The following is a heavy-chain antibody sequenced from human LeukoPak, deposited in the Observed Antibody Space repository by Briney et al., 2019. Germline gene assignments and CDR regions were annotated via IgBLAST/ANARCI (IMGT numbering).Heavy chain of an antibody. CDR2: IYHSGST. D-gene: IGHD3-22*01. J-gene: IGHJ4*02. V-gene: IGHV4-38-2*02. CDR3: ARFRTDDTSGYYGGSFDY. CDR1: GYSISSGYY. Sequence: KPSETLSLTCTVSGYSISSGYYWGWIRQPPGKGLEWIGSIYHSGSTYYDPSLKSRVTISVDTSKNQFSLKLSSVTAADTAVYYCARFRTDDTSGYYGGSFDYWGQGTLVTVSS.